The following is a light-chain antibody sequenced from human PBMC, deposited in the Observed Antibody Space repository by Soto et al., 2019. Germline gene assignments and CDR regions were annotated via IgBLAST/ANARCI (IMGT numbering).Light chain of an antibody. J-gene: IGKJ5*01. V-gene: IGKV1-39*01. CDR1: QSISSY. CDR2: AAS. Sequence: DIQMTQSPSSLSASVGDGVTITCRASQSISSYLNWYQQKPGKAPKLLIYAASRLQSGVPSRFSGTGSGTDFTLTISSLQPEDFAIYYCQQTFGKPLVTFGQGTRLEI. CDR3: QQTFGKPLVT.